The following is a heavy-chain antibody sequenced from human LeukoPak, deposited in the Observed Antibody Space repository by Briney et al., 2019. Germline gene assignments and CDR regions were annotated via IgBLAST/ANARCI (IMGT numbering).Heavy chain of an antibody. Sequence: PSETLSLTCAVYGGSFSGYYWSWIRQPPGKGLEWIGIFYYSGGTYYNPSLRSRVTISGDTSKNLFSLHLRSATVADTAIYFCARMSFAFDPSFFDYWGHGALVPVSS. CDR1: GGSFSGYY. V-gene: IGHV4-34*01. J-gene: IGHJ4*01. CDR2: FYYSGGT. CDR3: ARMSFAFDPSFFDY. D-gene: IGHD3-3*01.